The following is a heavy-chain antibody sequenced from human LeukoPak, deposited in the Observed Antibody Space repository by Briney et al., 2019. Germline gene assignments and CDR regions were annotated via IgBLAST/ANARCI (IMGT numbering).Heavy chain of an antibody. Sequence: GGSLRLSCAGSGFSFSDYTMNWVRQAPGKGLEWVSSISSSSSYIYYADSVKGRFTISRDNAKNSLYLQMNSLRAEDTAVYYCARGYGRADYWGQGTLVGVSS. J-gene: IGHJ4*02. CDR1: GFSFSDYT. CDR3: ARGYGRADY. CDR2: ISSSSSYI. V-gene: IGHV3-21*01. D-gene: IGHD5-18*01.